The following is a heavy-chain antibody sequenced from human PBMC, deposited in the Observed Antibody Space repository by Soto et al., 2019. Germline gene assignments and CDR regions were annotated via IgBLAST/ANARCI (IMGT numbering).Heavy chain of an antibody. CDR2: IIPIFGTA. D-gene: IGHD2-2*02. J-gene: IGHJ4*02. V-gene: IGHV1-69*13. CDR1: GGTFSSYA. Sequence: SVKVSCKASGGTFSSYAISWARQAPGQGLEWMGGIIPIFGTANYAQKFQGRVTITADESTSTAYMELSSLRSEDTAVYYCAKTVAHTLDYWGQGTLVTVSS. CDR3: AKTVAHTLDY.